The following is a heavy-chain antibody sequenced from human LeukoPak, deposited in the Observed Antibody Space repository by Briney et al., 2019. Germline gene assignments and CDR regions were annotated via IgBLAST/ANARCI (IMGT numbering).Heavy chain of an antibody. D-gene: IGHD5-12*01. CDR1: GGSISSGGHY. J-gene: IGHJ5*02. V-gene: IGHV4-30-4*08. CDR3: ARQGRYSGFSRGNWFDP. CDR2: IYYSGST. Sequence: SQTLSLTCTVSGGSISSGGHYWTWIRQLPGKGLEWIGYIYYSGSTYYNPSLKSRVTISVDTSKNQFSLKLSSVTAADTAVYYCARQGRYSGFSRGNWFDPWGQGTLVTVSS.